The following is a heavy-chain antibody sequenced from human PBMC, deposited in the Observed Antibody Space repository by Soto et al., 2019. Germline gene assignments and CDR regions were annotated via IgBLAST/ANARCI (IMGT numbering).Heavy chain of an antibody. CDR3: AKDLLYKPGYYGMDV. J-gene: IGHJ6*02. Sequence: EVQLLESGGGLVQPGGSLRLSCAASGITISTYAMSWFRQAPGNGLEWVSGISGGGGNTYYADSVKGRFTISRDNPKNTLYLQMNSLRAEDTAVYYCAKDLLYKPGYYGMDVWGQGTPVTVSS. D-gene: IGHD1-20*01. CDR2: ISGGGGNT. V-gene: IGHV3-23*01. CDR1: GITISTYA.